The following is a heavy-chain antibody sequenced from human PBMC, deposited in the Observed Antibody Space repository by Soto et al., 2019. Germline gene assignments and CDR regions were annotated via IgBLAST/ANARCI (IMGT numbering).Heavy chain of an antibody. J-gene: IGHJ2*01. CDR1: GGTFSRYA. D-gene: IGHD6-19*01. V-gene: IGHV1-69*12. CDR3: AQTLGSAVAGPGRFDL. CDR2: IIPMFGTA. Sequence: QVQLVQSGAEVKKYGSSVKVSCKASGGTFSRYAISWVRQAPGQGLEWMGGIIPMFGTANYAQKFQGRVTITADESTSTAYMELSSLSSDDTAVYYCAQTLGSAVAGPGRFDLWGRGTLVSVSS.